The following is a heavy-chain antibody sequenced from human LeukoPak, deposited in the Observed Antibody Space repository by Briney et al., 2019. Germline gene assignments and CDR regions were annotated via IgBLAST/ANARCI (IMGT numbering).Heavy chain of an antibody. CDR1: GYTFTSYY. Sequence: ASVKVSCKASGYTFTSYYMHWVQPAPGQGLEWMGIINPSGGSTSYAQKFQGRVTITADESTSTAYMELSSLRSEDTAVYYCARGRYSSSWYAMDVWGQGTTVTVSS. CDR3: ARGRYSSSWYAMDV. D-gene: IGHD6-13*01. V-gene: IGHV1-46*01. CDR2: INPSGGST. J-gene: IGHJ6*02.